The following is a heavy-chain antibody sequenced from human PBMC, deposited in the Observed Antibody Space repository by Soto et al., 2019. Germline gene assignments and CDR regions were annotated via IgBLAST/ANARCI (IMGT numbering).Heavy chain of an antibody. D-gene: IGHD3-3*01. CDR1: GGTFSSYA. CDR3: ARDNSQRGYDFWSGYYRFDY. J-gene: IGHJ4*02. Sequence: QVQLVQSGAEVKKPGSSVKVSCKASGGTFSSYAISWVRQAPGQGLEWMGGIIPIFGTANYAQKFQGRVTITADESTSKAYMELSSLRSEDTAVYYCARDNSQRGYDFWSGYYRFDYWGQGTLVTVSS. CDR2: IIPIFGTA. V-gene: IGHV1-69*01.